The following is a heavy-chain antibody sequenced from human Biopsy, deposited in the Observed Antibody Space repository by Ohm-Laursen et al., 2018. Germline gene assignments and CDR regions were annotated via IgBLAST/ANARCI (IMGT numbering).Heavy chain of an antibody. CDR1: GFSFSDYN. CDR3: ARDTRYGPYSMDV. V-gene: IGHV3-11*01. CDR2: ISGGETI. D-gene: IGHD1-14*01. Sequence: SLRLSCTASGFSFSDYNMRWICKGPGRGLERVSYISGGETIYHGDSMKGRITISRDNAKNSLYLKMYSLRAEDAADYYCARDTRYGPYSMDVWGQGTTVTVSS. J-gene: IGHJ6*02.